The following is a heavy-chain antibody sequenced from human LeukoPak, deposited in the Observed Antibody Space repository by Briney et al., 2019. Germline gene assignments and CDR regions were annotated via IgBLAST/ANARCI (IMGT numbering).Heavy chain of an antibody. V-gene: IGHV4-39*01. J-gene: IGHJ4*02. D-gene: IGHD2-2*01. CDR1: GGSISSYY. Sequence: PSETLSLTCTVSGGSISSYYWGWIRQPPGKGLEWIGSIYYSGSTYYNPSLKSRVTISVDTSKNQFSLKLSSVTAADTAVYYCARHRPRIVVVPAALAVWGQGTLVTVSS. CDR3: ARHRPRIVVVPAALAV. CDR2: IYYSGST.